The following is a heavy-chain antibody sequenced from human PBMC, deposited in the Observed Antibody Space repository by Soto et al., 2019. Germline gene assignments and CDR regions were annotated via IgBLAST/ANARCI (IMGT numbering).Heavy chain of an antibody. CDR3: ARHDDFWSGYFDY. D-gene: IGHD3-3*01. CDR1: GGSLSDYF. V-gene: IGHV4-34*01. J-gene: IGHJ4*02. CDR2: INHLGSI. Sequence: SETLSLTCVVSGGSLSDYFWSWIRQPPGMALEWIGEINHLGSINYNPSLKSRVTMSVDTSKNQFSLTLNSVTAADTAVYYCARHDDFWSGYFDYWGQGTLVTVSS.